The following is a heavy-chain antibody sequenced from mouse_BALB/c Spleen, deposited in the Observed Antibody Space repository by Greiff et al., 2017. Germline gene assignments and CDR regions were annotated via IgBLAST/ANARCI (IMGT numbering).Heavy chain of an antibody. CDR2: ISSGSSTI. D-gene: IGHD2-4*01. CDR1: GFTFSSFG. J-gene: IGHJ4*01. V-gene: IGHV5-17*02. CDR3: ARHPDYDVLAMDY. Sequence: EVKVVESGGGLVQPGGSRKLSCAASGFTFSSFGMHWVRQAPEKGLEWVAYISSGSSTIYYADTVKGRFTISRDNPKNTLFLQMTSLRSEDTAMYYCARHPDYDVLAMDYWGQGTSVTVSS.